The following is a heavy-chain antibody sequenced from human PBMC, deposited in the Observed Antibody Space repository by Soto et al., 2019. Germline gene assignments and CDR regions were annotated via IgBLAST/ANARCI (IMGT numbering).Heavy chain of an antibody. CDR3: AKDRTSIAAARTKYYYYYYMDV. Sequence: HPGGSLRLSCAASGFTFSSYAMSWVRQAPGKGLEWVSAISGSGGSTYYADSVKGRFTISRDNSKNTLYLQMNSLRAEDTAVYYCAKDRTSIAAARTKYYYYYYMDVWGKGTTVTVSS. D-gene: IGHD6-13*01. CDR1: GFTFSSYA. V-gene: IGHV3-23*01. CDR2: ISGSGGST. J-gene: IGHJ6*03.